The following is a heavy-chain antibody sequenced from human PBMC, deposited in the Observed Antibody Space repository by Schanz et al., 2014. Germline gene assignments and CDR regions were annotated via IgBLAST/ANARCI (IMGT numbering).Heavy chain of an antibody. CDR1: GFAVDNYY. CDR3: ARRDPYCRSGTCSRAFDF. CDR2: IFTDGRT. Sequence: EVQLVASGGGLVQPGGSLRLSCAASGFAVDNYYMSCVRQAPGRGLEWVSIIFTDGRTYYADSVKGRFTISRDSSKNTLFLQMNSLRTEYTAVYYCARRDPYCRSGTCSRAFDFWGQGTLVTVSS. D-gene: IGHD2-15*01. J-gene: IGHJ4*02. V-gene: IGHV3-66*02.